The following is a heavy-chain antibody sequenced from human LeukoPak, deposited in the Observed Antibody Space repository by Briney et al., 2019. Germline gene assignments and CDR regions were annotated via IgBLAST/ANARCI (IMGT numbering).Heavy chain of an antibody. CDR3: ARDYDILTGYFRGGFDY. Sequence: GGSLRLSCAASGFSFSSYWMSWVRQAPGKGLEWVANIKQDGSEKYYVDSAKGRFTISRDNAKNSLYLQMNSLRAEDTAVYYCARDYDILTGYFRGGFDYWGQGTLVTVSS. CDR2: IKQDGSEK. CDR1: GFSFSSYW. V-gene: IGHV3-7*01. J-gene: IGHJ4*02. D-gene: IGHD3-9*01.